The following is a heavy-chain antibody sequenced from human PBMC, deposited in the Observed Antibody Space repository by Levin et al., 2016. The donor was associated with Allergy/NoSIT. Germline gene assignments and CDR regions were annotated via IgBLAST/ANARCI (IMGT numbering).Heavy chain of an antibody. CDR2: IKQDGSEQ. J-gene: IGHJ4*02. CDR3: AKAITGTTDY. D-gene: IGHD1-7*01. V-gene: IGHV3-7*03. CDR1: GGSISSSSYY. Sequence: ETLSLTCTVSGGSISSSSYYWGWIRQAPGKGLEWVANIKQDGSEQFYVDSVKGRFTISRDNSKNTLYLQMNSLRAEDTAVYYCAKAITGTTDYWGQGTLVTVSS.